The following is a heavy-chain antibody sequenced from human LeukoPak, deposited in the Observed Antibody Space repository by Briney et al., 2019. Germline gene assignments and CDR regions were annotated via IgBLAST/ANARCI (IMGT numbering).Heavy chain of an antibody. CDR2: MNPNSGNT. J-gene: IGHJ5*02. CDR3: ARGRSYYYGSGSYRGWFGP. V-gene: IGHV1-8*01. CDR1: GYTFTSYD. Sequence: ASVKVSCKASGYTFTSYDINWVRQATGQGLEWMGWMNPNSGNTGYAQKFQGRATMTRNTSISTAYMELSSLRSEDTAVYYCARGRSYYYGSGSYRGWFGPWGQGTLVTVSS. D-gene: IGHD3-10*01.